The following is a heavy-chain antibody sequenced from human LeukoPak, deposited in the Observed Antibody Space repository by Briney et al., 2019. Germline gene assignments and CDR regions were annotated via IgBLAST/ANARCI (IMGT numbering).Heavy chain of an antibody. Sequence: SETLSLTCTVSGGSISSYYWSWIRQPPGKGLEWIGYIYYSGSTNYNPSLKSRVTISVDTSKNQFSLKLSSVTAADTAVYYCARGDTTMVFDYWGQGTLVTVSS. J-gene: IGHJ4*02. CDR1: GGSISSYY. CDR3: ARGDTTMVFDY. V-gene: IGHV4-59*08. CDR2: IYYSGST. D-gene: IGHD5-18*01.